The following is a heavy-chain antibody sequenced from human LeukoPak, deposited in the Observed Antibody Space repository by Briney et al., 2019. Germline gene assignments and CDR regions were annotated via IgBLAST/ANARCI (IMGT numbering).Heavy chain of an antibody. CDR3: AADLKGYDYVWGSYRPPDWYFDL. V-gene: IGHV1-58*02. D-gene: IGHD3-16*02. CDR2: IVVGSGNT. J-gene: IGHJ2*01. CDR1: GFTFTSSA. Sequence: SVNVSCKASGFTFTSSAMQWVQQARGQRLEWIGWIVVGSGNTNYAQKFQERVTITRDMSTSTAYMELSSLRSGDTAVYYCAADLKGYDYVWGSYRPPDWYFDLWGRGTLVTVSS.